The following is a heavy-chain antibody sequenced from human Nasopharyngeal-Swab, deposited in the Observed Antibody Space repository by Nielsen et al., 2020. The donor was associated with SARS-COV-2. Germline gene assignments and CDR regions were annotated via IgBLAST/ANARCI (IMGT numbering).Heavy chain of an antibody. V-gene: IGHV4-39*01. J-gene: IGHJ4*02. Sequence: SETLSLTCTVSGGSISSSSYYWGWIRQPPGKGLEWIGSIYYSRSTYYNPSLKSRVTISVDTSKNQFSLKLSSVTAADTAVYYCARINYCDSSGYYSWGQGTLVTVSS. CDR3: ARINYCDSSGYYS. D-gene: IGHD3-22*01. CDR1: GGSISSSSYY. CDR2: IYYSRST.